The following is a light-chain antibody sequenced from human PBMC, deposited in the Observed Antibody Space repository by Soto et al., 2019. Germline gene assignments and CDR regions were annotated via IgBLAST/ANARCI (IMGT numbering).Light chain of an antibody. J-gene: IGLJ1*01. CDR1: SSDFGRYNY. CDR2: DVT. CDR3: SSYTSSTTPYV. Sequence: QSVLTQPASVSGSPGQSITISCTGTSSDFGRYNYVSWYQQHPVKAPKLMIYDVTNRPSGVSVRFSGSKSGNTASLTISGLQAEDEADYYCSSYTSSTTPYVFGTGTKVTVL. V-gene: IGLV2-14*01.